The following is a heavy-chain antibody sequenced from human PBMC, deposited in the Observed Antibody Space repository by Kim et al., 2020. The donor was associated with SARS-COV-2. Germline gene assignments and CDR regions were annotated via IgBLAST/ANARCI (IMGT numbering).Heavy chain of an antibody. V-gene: IGHV4-39*01. J-gene: IGHJ4*01. CDR2: IYYSGST. D-gene: IGHD2-15*01. CDR3: ARRGRSVVVVAAFDY. Sequence: SQTLSLTCTVSGGSISSSSYYWGWIRQPPGKGLEWIGSIYYSGSTYYNPSLKSRVTISVDTSKNQFSLKLSSVTAADTAVYYCARRGRSVVVVAAFDYWG. CDR1: GGSISSSSYY.